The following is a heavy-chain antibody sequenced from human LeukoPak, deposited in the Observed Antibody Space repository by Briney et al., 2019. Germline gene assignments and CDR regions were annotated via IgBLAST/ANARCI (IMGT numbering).Heavy chain of an antibody. V-gene: IGHV4-34*01. CDR3: ARGSTAAAGTGVWFDP. Sequence: SETLSLTCTVYGGSFSGYYWSWIRQPPGKGLQWIGEINHRGSTNYNPSLTSRVTISVETSKNQSSLKLSSVTAADTAVYYCARGSTAAAGTGVWFDPWGQGTLVTVSS. CDR1: GGSFSGYY. D-gene: IGHD6-13*01. J-gene: IGHJ5*02. CDR2: INHRGST.